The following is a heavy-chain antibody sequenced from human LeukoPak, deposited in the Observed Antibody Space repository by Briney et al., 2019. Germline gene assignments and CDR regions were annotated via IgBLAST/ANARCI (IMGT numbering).Heavy chain of an antibody. Sequence: PGGSLRLSCASSTFTFGDYAINWIRQAPGKGLEWVGFIRRKVYGGTPEYAASVKGRFTISRDDSKSIAYLQMNSLKTEDTAVYYCTRGASPDILTGDYWGQGTLVTVSS. V-gene: IGHV3-49*03. D-gene: IGHD3-9*01. CDR1: TFTFGDYA. CDR3: TRGASPDILTGDY. CDR2: IRRKVYGGTP. J-gene: IGHJ4*02.